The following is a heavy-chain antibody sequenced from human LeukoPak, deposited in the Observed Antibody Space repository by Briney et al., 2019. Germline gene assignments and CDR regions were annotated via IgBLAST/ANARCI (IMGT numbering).Heavy chain of an antibody. V-gene: IGHV3-30-3*01. Sequence: GRSLRLSCAASGFTFSSYAMHWVRQAPGKGLEWVAVISYDGSNKYYADSVKGRFTISRDNSKNTLYLQMNSLRAEDTAVYYCARGIGSSSWPFDYWGQGTLVTVSS. CDR1: GFTFSSYA. CDR3: ARGIGSSSWPFDY. J-gene: IGHJ4*02. D-gene: IGHD6-13*01. CDR2: ISYDGSNK.